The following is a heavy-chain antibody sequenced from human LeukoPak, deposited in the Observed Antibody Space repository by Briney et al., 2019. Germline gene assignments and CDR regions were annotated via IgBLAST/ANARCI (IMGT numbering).Heavy chain of an antibody. CDR1: GGSISSYY. Sequence: SETLSLTCTVSGGSISSYYWSWIRQPPGKGLEWIGYIYYSGSTNYNPSLKSRVTISVDTSKNQFSLKLSSVTAADTAVYYCARDRGDLGYFDYWGQGTLVTVSS. CDR2: IYYSGST. D-gene: IGHD3-10*01. CDR3: ARDRGDLGYFDY. J-gene: IGHJ4*02. V-gene: IGHV4-59*01.